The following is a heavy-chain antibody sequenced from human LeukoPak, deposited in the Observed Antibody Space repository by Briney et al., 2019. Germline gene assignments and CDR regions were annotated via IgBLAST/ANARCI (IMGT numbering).Heavy chain of an antibody. V-gene: IGHV3-7*01. Sequence: GSLRLSCAASGFTFSSSWMNWVRQAPGKGLEWVANIKQDGSEKYYVDSVKGRFTISGDNAKNSLYLQMNTLRAEDTAVYYCASLDYWGQGTLVTVSS. J-gene: IGHJ4*02. CDR2: IKQDGSEK. CDR1: GFTFSSSW. CDR3: ASLDY.